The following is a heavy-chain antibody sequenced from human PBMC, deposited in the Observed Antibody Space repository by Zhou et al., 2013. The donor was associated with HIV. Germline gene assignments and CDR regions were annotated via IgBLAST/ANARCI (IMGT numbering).Heavy chain of an antibody. CDR3: ARGPYGSGSYYNYAEYFQH. CDR1: GGIFRNFA. J-gene: IGHJ1*01. D-gene: IGHD3-10*01. V-gene: IGHV1-69*11. Sequence: QVRLMQSGAEVKKPGSSVKISCRASGGIFRNFAISWVRQAPGLGLEWMGNIIPFTARPNYAQNFQGRVTITADESTTTAYMEMSSLRSEDTAVYYCARGPYGSGSYYNYAEYFQHWGQGTLVTVSS. CDR2: IIPFTARP.